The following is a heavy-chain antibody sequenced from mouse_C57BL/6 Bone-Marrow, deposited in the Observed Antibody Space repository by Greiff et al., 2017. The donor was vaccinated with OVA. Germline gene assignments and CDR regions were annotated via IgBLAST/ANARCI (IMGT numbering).Heavy chain of an antibody. D-gene: IGHD1-1*01. J-gene: IGHJ1*03. CDR3: ARCGIDGYFDV. CDR1: GYTFTSYW. V-gene: IGHV1-64*01. Sequence: QVQLQQPGAELVKPGASVKLSCKASGYTFTSYWMHWVKQRPGQGLEWIGMIHPNSGSTNYNEKFKSKATLSVDKSTSTAYMQLSSLTSEDSAVYYCARCGIDGYFDVWGKGTTVTVSS. CDR2: IHPNSGST.